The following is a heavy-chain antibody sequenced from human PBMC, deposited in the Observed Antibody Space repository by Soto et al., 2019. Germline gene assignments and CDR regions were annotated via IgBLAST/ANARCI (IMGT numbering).Heavy chain of an antibody. CDR1: GASISSGDFY. CDR3: ASRGKVSSSFDS. V-gene: IGHV4-30-4*01. CDR2: IFNSETT. Sequence: SETLSLTCTVSGASISSGDFYWSWIRQPPGKGLECIGYIFNSETTDYNPSLKSRITMSLDTSKNQFSLKLSSVTAADTAIYYCASRGKVSSSFDSWGQGTLVTVS. J-gene: IGHJ4*02. D-gene: IGHD6-6*01.